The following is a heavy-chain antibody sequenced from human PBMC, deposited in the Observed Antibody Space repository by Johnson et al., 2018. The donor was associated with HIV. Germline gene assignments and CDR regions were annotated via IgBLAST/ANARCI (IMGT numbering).Heavy chain of an antibody. V-gene: IGHV3-30*03. J-gene: IGHJ3*02. CDR1: GFTFSSYG. CDR3: ARVVGQLLWFGELLEDDAFDI. CDR2: IAYDGSKT. D-gene: IGHD3-10*01. Sequence: QVQLVESGGGLVKPGGSLRLSCAASGFTFSSYGMHWVRQAPGKGLEWVAVIAYDGSKTYYADSVKGRFPISSANSKNTLYLQMNSLSAEDTAVYYCARVVGQLLWFGELLEDDAFDIWGQGTMVTVSS.